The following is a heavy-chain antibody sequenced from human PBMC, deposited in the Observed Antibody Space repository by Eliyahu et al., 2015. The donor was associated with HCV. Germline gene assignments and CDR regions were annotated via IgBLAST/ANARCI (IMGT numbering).Heavy chain of an antibody. Sequence: QLQVQESGPGLVKPSETLSLTCTVSGGSXSSSSYYWGWIRQPPGKGLEWIGNILYSGGTFFNPSLKSRVTISLDTSKYQFSLKLTSVSAADTAIYYCARVCSGNSCQFYFDSWGQGTLVTVSS. CDR3: ARVCSGNSCQFYFDS. J-gene: IGHJ4*02. V-gene: IGHV4-39*01. CDR2: ILYSGGT. CDR1: GGSXSSSSYY. D-gene: IGHD2-15*01.